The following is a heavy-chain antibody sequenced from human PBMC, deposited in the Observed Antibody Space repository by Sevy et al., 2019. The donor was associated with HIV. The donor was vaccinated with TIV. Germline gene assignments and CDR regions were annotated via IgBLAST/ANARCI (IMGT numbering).Heavy chain of an antibody. V-gene: IGHV3-23*01. CDR1: GFTFTSYA. CDR3: AGGRYDSSGSFDAFDI. J-gene: IGHJ3*02. CDR2: IYGSGGAT. D-gene: IGHD3-22*01. Sequence: GSLRLSCKPSGFTFTSYARSWVRQAPGKGLEWVSTIYGSGGATYYADSVKGRFTISRDNSKNTLYLQMNSLRIEDTAVYYCAGGRYDSSGSFDAFDIWGQGTMVTVSS.